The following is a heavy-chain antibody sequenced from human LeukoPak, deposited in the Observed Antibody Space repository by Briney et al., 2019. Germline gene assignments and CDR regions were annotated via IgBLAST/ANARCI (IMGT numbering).Heavy chain of an antibody. J-gene: IGHJ4*02. Sequence: GGSLRLSCAASGFTVSSNYMSWVRQAPGKGLEWVSVISNSAGSTFYADSVKGRFTISRDNSKNTLYLQMNSLRAEDTAVYYCAKRASGSGTSLYYFDYWGQGTLVSVCS. CDR1: GFTVSSNY. CDR2: ISNSAGST. CDR3: AKRASGSGTSLYYFDY. V-gene: IGHV3-23*01. D-gene: IGHD3-10*01.